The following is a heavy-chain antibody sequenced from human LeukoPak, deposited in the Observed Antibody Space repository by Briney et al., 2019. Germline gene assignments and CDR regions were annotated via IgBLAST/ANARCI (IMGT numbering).Heavy chain of an antibody. D-gene: IGHD3-22*01. V-gene: IGHV3-11*01. J-gene: IGHJ5*02. CDR2: ISSSGSTI. CDR1: GFTFSDYY. CDR3: ARGDYYDSSGYYPQFDP. Sequence: GGSLRLSCAASGFTFSDYYMSRIRQAPGKGLEWVSYISSSGSTIYYADSVKGRFTISRDNAKNSLYLQLNSLRAEDTAVYYCARGDYYDSSGYYPQFDPWGQGTLVTVSS.